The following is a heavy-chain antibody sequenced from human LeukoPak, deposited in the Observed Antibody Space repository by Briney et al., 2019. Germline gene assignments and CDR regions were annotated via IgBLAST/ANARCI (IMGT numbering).Heavy chain of an antibody. CDR3: RGRIATTDYTFDV. D-gene: IGHD6-13*01. Sequence: PGGSLRLSCAASGFTCSSFWMHWVRPAPGKGLMWVSRINSDGSSTAYADSVKGRFTISRDNAKNTLYLHMSSLRAEDTAVYYCRGRIATTDYTFDVWGQGTMVTVSS. CDR1: GFTCSSFW. V-gene: IGHV3-74*03. J-gene: IGHJ3*01. CDR2: INSDGSST.